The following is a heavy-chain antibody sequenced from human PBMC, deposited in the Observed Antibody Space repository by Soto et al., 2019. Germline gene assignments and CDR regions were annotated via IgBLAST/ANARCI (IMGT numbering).Heavy chain of an antibody. CDR3: ARERGSYRTYGMDV. CDR1: GGTFSSYA. V-gene: IGHV1-69*13. CDR2: IIPIFGTA. D-gene: IGHD1-26*01. Sequence: GASVKVSCKASGGTFSSYAISWVRQAPGQGLEWMGGIIPIFGTANYAQKFQGRVTITADESTSTAYMELGSLRSEDTAVYYCARERGSYRTYGMDVWGQGTTVTVSS. J-gene: IGHJ6*02.